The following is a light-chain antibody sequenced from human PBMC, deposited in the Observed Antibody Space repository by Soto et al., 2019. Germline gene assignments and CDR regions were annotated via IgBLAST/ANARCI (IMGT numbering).Light chain of an antibody. V-gene: IGKV3-20*01. CDR3: QRYGSSPPHT. CDR2: DAS. CDR1: QSVRSRY. Sequence: EFVVTQSPGTLSLSLGERATLSCRTSQSVRSRYLAWYQQKPGQAPTLLIYDASSRPGGIPDRFIGSGSGTDFTLTISRLEPEDFGVYYCQRYGSSPPHTFGQGTRLEIK. J-gene: IGKJ2*01.